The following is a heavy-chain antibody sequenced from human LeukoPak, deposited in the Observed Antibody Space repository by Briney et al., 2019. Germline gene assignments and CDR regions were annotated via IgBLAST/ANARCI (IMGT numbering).Heavy chain of an antibody. CDR3: TTNPAAGRWDFFDY. J-gene: IGHJ4*02. CDR2: IRGKRYGGTT. V-gene: IGHV3-49*03. CDR1: GFTFCDSA. Sequence: PGGSLRLSCTASGFTFCDSAMSWFRQAPGKGLQWVGFIRGKRYGGTTDYAASVKGRFTISRDDSKSIAYLQMNSLTTEDTAVYYCTTNPAAGRWDFFDYWGQGTLVTVSS. D-gene: IGHD5-24*01.